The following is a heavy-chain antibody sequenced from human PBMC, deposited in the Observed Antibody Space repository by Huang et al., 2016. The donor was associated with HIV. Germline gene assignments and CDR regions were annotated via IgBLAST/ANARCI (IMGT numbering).Heavy chain of an antibody. Sequence: QVQLQQWGAGLLKPSETLSLTCAVYGGSFRGSYWSWFRQPPGKGLEWVGEINHSGSTNDNPSLKGRVTISVDTSKNQFSLKLSSVTATDTAVYYCARILMYYNSSGYGFDYWGQGTLVTVSS. D-gene: IGHD3-22*01. CDR2: INHSGST. J-gene: IGHJ4*02. CDR1: GGSFRGSY. CDR3: ARILMYYNSSGYGFDY. V-gene: IGHV4-34*01.